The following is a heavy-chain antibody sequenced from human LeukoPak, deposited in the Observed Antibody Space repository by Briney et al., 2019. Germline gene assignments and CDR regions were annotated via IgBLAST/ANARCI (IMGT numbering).Heavy chain of an antibody. CDR1: GGSISSSNW. CDR3: ARKRTTVNYFDY. D-gene: IGHD4-11*01. CDR2: IYHSGSS. V-gene: IGHV4-4*02. Sequence: SETLSLTCAVSGGSISSSNWWSWVRQPPGKGLEWIGEIYHSGSSNYNPSLKSRVTISADKSMNQFSLKLSSVTAADTAVYYCARKRTTVNYFDYWGLGTLVTVSS. J-gene: IGHJ4*02.